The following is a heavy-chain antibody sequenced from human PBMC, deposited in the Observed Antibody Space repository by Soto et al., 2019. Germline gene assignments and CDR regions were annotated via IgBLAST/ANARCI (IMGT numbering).Heavy chain of an antibody. D-gene: IGHD6-13*01. Sequence: ASVKVSCKASGHSSTSYSLHWVRQAPGQSLEWMGWVIAVNGDTKYSPKFQGRLNISRDTSASTLYMEVSSLTSEDTAVYYCARDSTGYTRDLDYWGQGTLVTVSS. V-gene: IGHV1-3*01. J-gene: IGHJ4*02. CDR2: VIAVNGDT. CDR1: GHSSTSYS. CDR3: ARDSTGYTRDLDY.